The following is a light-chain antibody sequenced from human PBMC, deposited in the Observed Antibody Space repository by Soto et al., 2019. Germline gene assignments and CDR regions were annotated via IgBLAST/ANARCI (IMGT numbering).Light chain of an antibody. CDR3: QSHDSSLHASV. CDR1: SSNIGAGYD. CDR2: GNT. J-gene: IGLJ1*01. V-gene: IGLV1-40*01. Sequence: QSVLTQPPSVSGAPGQRVTISCTGSSSNIGAGYDVHWYLQLPGTAPKLLIYGNTNRPSGVPDRFSGSKSGSSASLAITGLQAEEEADYYCQSHDSSLHASVFGTGTKVTVL.